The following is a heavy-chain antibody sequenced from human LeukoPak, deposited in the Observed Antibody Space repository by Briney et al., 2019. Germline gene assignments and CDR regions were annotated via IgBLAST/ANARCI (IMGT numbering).Heavy chain of an antibody. CDR1: GGSISSSSYY. J-gene: IGHJ3*02. CDR2: IYHSGST. V-gene: IGHV4-39*07. CDR3: ARFSPYYFGSGILINGFDI. D-gene: IGHD3-10*01. Sequence: TSGTLSLTCTVSGGSISSSSYYWGWIRQPPGKGLEWIGSIYHSGSTYYNPSLKSRVTISLDTSKNQFSLRLNSVTAADTAVYYCARFSPYYFGSGILINGFDIWGQGTMVTVSS.